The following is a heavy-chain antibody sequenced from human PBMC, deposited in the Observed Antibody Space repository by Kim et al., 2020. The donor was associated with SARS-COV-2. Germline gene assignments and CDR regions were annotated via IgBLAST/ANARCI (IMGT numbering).Heavy chain of an antibody. D-gene: IGHD3-9*01. CDR3: AREGLYDILTGQYYYYYGMDV. Sequence: ASVKVSCKASGYTFTSYAMHWVRQAPGQRLEWMGWINAGNGNTKYSQKFQGRVTITRDTSASTAYMELSSLRSEDTAVYYCAREGLYDILTGQYYYYYGMDVWGQGTTVTVSS. CDR2: INAGNGNT. V-gene: IGHV1-3*01. J-gene: IGHJ6*02. CDR1: GYTFTSYA.